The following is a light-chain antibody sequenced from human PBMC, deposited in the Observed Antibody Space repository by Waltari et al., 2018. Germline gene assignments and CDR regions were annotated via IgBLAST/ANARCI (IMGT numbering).Light chain of an antibody. CDR3: CSYAGSYTV. Sequence: QSALTQPRSVSGSPGQSVTISCTGTSSDGGGYNSVSWYQQHPGKAPKLMIYDVSKRPSGVPDRFSGSKSGNTASLTISGLQAEDEADYYCCSYAGSYTVFGGGTKLTVL. V-gene: IGLV2-11*01. CDR2: DVS. CDR1: SSDGGGYNS. J-gene: IGLJ2*01.